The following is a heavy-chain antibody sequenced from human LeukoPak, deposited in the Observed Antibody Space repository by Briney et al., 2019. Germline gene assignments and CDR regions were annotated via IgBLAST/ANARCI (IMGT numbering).Heavy chain of an antibody. V-gene: IGHV4-39*01. CDR2: IYYSGST. J-gene: IGHJ5*02. CDR1: GGSISSSTYY. D-gene: IGHD5-12*01. Sequence: SETLSPTCTVSGGSISSSTYYWGWIRQPPGKGLEWIGSIYYSGSTYHNPSLKSRVTISIDTSKNLFSLKLSSVTAADTAVYYCARSDIVGTIEGWFAPWGQGTLVTVSS. CDR3: ARSDIVGTIEGWFAP.